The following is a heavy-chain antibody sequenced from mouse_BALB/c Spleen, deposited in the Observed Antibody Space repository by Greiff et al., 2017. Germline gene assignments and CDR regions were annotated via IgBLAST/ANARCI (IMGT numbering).Heavy chain of an antibody. CDR2: ISSGGST. V-gene: IGHV5-6-5*01. CDR3: ARGGGNMITTGFAD. D-gene: IGHD2-4*01. CDR1: GFTFSSYA. J-gene: IGHJ3*01. Sequence: DVMLVESGGGLVKPGGSLKLSCAASGFTFSSYAMSWVRQTPEKRLEWVASISSGGSTYYPDSVKGRFTISRDNARNILYLQMSSLRSEDTAMYYCARGGGNMITTGFADGGQGTLVTVSA.